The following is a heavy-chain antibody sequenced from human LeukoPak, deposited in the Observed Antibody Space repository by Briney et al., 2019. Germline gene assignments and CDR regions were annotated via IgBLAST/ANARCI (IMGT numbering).Heavy chain of an antibody. CDR1: EFIFSNYW. Sequence: PGGSLRLSCAASEFIFSNYWMHWVRQPPGKGLVWVSRINGDGSRTNYADSVEGRFTISRDNAKSTLYLQMNSLRTEDTAVYYCVREYGSGILPIDHWGQGTLVTVPS. CDR2: INGDGSRT. D-gene: IGHD3-10*01. V-gene: IGHV3-74*01. J-gene: IGHJ4*02. CDR3: VREYGSGILPIDH.